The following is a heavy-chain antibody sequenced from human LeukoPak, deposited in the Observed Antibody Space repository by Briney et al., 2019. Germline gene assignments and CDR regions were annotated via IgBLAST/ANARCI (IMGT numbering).Heavy chain of an antibody. V-gene: IGHV3-23*01. CDR1: GFTFSSYA. CDR3: AKGRGVGATYYYYYYGMDV. CDR2: ISGTGGIT. D-gene: IGHD1-26*01. J-gene: IGHJ6*02. Sequence: GGSLRLSCAASGFTFSSYAMSWVRQAPGKGLEWVSSISGTGGITYYADSVKGRFTISRDNSKNTLYLQMNSLRAEDTAVYYCAKGRGVGATYYYYYYGMDVWGQGTTVTVSS.